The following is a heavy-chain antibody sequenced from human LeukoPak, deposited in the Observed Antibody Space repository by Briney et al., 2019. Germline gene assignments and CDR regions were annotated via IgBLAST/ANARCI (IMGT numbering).Heavy chain of an antibody. CDR1: GYTFTSYD. CDR2: MSPYSGDT. J-gene: IGHJ4*02. Sequence: ASVKVSCKASGYTFTSYDFNWVRQATGQRPEWMGWMSPYSGDTGYAQKFQDRVTMTRSTSISTAYMELSSLRSDDTAVYYCARGPPNWGYDYWGPGTLVTVSS. D-gene: IGHD7-27*01. V-gene: IGHV1-8*01. CDR3: ARGPPNWGYDY.